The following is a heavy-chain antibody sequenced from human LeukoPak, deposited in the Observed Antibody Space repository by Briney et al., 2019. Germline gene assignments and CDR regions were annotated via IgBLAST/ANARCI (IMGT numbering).Heavy chain of an antibody. CDR1: GGSFSGYY. CDR2: INHSGST. CDR3: AREDGDGYNSPDYNWFDP. J-gene: IGHJ5*02. V-gene: IGHV4-34*01. Sequence: SETLSLTCAVYGGSFSGYYWSWIRQPPGKGLEWIGEINHSGSTNYNPSLKSRVTISVDTSKNQFSLKLGSVTAADTAVYYCAREDGDGYNSPDYNWFDPWGQGTLVTVSS. D-gene: IGHD5-24*01.